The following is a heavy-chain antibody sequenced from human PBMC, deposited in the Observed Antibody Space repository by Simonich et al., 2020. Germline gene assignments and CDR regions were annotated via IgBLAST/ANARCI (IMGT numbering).Heavy chain of an antibody. Sequence: QVQLQESGPALVKPSETLSLTCTVSGGSIRSYYWSWIRQPPGKGLEWIGYIYYSGSTNYNPTLKSRVTISVDTSKNQFSLKLSSVTAADTAVYYCARLPDYWGQGTLVTVSS. CDR3: ARLPDY. J-gene: IGHJ4*02. CDR2: IYYSGST. CDR1: GGSIRSYY. V-gene: IGHV4-59*08.